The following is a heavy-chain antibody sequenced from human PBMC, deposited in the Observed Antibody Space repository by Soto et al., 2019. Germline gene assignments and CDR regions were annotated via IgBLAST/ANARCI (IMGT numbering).Heavy chain of an antibody. V-gene: IGHV3-30*18. CDR2: ISYDGSNK. D-gene: IGHD5-18*01. CDR1: GFTFSSYG. Sequence: PGGSLRLSCAASGFTFSSYGMHWVRQAPGKGLEWVAVISYDGSNKYYADSVKGRFTISRDNSKNTLYLQMNSLRAEDTAVYYCAKESSTAMVRGADYWGQGTLVTVSS. J-gene: IGHJ4*02. CDR3: AKESSTAMVRGADY.